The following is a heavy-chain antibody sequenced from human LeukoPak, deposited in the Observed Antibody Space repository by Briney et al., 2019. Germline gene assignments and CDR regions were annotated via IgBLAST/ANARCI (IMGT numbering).Heavy chain of an antibody. J-gene: IGHJ4*02. CDR2: VLYTGIT. Sequence: ASENLSLTCTVSGDSISGSDYYWGWVRQPPGKGLEWIGSVLYTGITNYNPSLKSRLSISVDMSKTQFSLRLSSVTAADTAVYFLARQDYAVAFYNWGQGTLVTVSS. CDR1: GDSISGSDYY. V-gene: IGHV4-39*01. D-gene: IGHD4-17*01. CDR3: ARQDYAVAFYN.